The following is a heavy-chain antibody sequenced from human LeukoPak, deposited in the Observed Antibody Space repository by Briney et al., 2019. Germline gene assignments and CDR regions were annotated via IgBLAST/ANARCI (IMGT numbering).Heavy chain of an antibody. Sequence: ASVKVSCKASGGTFSSYAISWVRQAPGQGPEWMGGIIPIFGTANYAQKFPGRVTITADESTSTAYMELSSLRSEDTAVYYCARVRVLSYDSYCMDVWGKGTTVTVSS. D-gene: IGHD2-8*01. J-gene: IGHJ6*03. CDR1: GGTFSSYA. V-gene: IGHV1-69*13. CDR3: ARVRVLSYDSYCMDV. CDR2: IIPIFGTA.